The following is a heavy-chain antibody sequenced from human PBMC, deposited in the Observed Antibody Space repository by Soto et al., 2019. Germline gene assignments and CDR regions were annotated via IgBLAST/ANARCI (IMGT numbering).Heavy chain of an antibody. J-gene: IGHJ5*02. CDR3: ARIRYQLPSSVVWFDT. V-gene: IGHV4-34*01. D-gene: IGHD2-2*01. Sequence: SEALSLTCDVYGGSFSGYYWTWIRQPPGKGLEWIGEINHSGGTNYNPPLKSRVTLSVDTSKNQFSLKLSSVTVADTAVYYCARIRYQLPSSVVWFDTRGQGILVTVSS. CDR2: INHSGGT. CDR1: GGSFSGYY.